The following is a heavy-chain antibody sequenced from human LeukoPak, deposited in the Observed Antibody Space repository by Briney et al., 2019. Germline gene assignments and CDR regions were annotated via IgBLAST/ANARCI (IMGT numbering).Heavy chain of an antibody. CDR3: AGGYSGYDYEGPFDY. CDR2: ISSSGSTI. Sequence: GGSLRLSCAASGFTFSDYYMGWIRQAPGKGLEWVSYISSSGSTIYYADSVKGRFTISRDNAKNSLYLQMNSLRAEDTAVYYCAGGYSGYDYEGPFDYWGQGTLVTVSS. CDR1: GFTFSDYY. V-gene: IGHV3-11*01. D-gene: IGHD5-12*01. J-gene: IGHJ4*02.